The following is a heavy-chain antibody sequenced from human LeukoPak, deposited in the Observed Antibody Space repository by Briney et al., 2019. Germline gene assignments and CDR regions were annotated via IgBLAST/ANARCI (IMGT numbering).Heavy chain of an antibody. D-gene: IGHD6-13*01. V-gene: IGHV4-39*01. CDR1: GGSISSSSYY. Sequence: SETLSLTCTVSGGSISSSSYYWGWIRQPPGKGLEWIGSIYYSGNTYYNPSLKSRVTISVDTSKNQFSLKLSFVTAADTAVYYCARQRYSSSWIDYWGQGTLVTVSS. J-gene: IGHJ4*02. CDR2: IYYSGNT. CDR3: ARQRYSSSWIDY.